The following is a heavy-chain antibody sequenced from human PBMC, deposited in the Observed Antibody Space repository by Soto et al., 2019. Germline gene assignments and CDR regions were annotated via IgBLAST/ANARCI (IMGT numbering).Heavy chain of an antibody. J-gene: IGHJ4*02. D-gene: IGHD3-22*01. CDR2: IYSGGST. CDR1: GFTVSSNY. Sequence: SLRLSCAASGFTVSSNYMSWVRQAPGKGLEWVSVIYSGGSTYYADSVKGRFTISRDNSKNTLYLQMNSLRAEDTAVYYCARVSTPYYYDSSGYFDYWGQGTLVTV. CDR3: ARVSTPYYYDSSGYFDY. V-gene: IGHV3-53*01.